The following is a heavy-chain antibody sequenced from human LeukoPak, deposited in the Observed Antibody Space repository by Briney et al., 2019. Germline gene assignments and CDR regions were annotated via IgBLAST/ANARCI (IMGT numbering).Heavy chain of an antibody. Sequence: SETLSLTCTVSGGSISSSSYYWGWIRQPPGKGLEWIGSIYYSGSTYYNPSLKSRVTISVDTSKNQFSLKLSSVTAADTAVYYCAPTHYYDSSAQFDPWGQGTLVTVSS. CDR1: GGSISSSSYY. V-gene: IGHV4-39*01. J-gene: IGHJ5*02. D-gene: IGHD3-22*01. CDR3: APTHYYDSSAQFDP. CDR2: IYYSGST.